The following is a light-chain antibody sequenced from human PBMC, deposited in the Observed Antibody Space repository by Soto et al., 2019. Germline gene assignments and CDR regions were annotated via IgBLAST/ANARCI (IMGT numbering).Light chain of an antibody. CDR2: KAS. J-gene: IGKJ5*01. Sequence: DIQMTQSPSTLSGSVGDRVTITCLASQTISSWLAWYQQKPGKAPKLLIYKASTLKSGVPSRFSGSGSGTEFTLTISGLLPEDFATYHCQQLNTLPFTFGQGTRLEIK. V-gene: IGKV1-5*03. CDR1: QTISSW. CDR3: QQLNTLPFT.